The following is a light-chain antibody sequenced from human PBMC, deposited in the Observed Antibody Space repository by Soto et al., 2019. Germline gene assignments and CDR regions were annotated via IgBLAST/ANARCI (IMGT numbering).Light chain of an antibody. CDR1: SSDVGGYNY. V-gene: IGLV2-14*01. CDR3: SSYGSTSTRYV. J-gene: IGLJ1*01. CDR2: EVS. Sequence: QSVLTQPASVSGSPGQSITISCTGTSSDVGGYNYVSWYQQHPGKAPKLMIYEVSNRPSGVSNRFSGSKSGNTASLTISGLQDEDEADYFCSSYGSTSTRYVFGTGTKLTAL.